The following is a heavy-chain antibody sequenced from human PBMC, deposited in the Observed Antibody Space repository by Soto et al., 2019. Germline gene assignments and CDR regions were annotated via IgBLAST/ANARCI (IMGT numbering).Heavy chain of an antibody. Sequence: QVQLQESGPGLVKPSQTLSLTCTVSGGSISSGGYYWSWIRQHPGKGLEWIGYIYYSGSTYYNPSLKSRVTISVDTSKNQFSLKLSSVTAADTAVYYCARTTVTTFRFGWYFDLWGRGTLVTVSS. J-gene: IGHJ2*01. D-gene: IGHD4-17*01. CDR3: ARTTVTTFRFGWYFDL. CDR1: GGSISSGGYY. V-gene: IGHV4-31*03. CDR2: IYYSGST.